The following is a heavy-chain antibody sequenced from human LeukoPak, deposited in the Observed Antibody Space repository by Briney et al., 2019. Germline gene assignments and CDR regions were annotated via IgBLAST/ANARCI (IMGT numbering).Heavy chain of an antibody. CDR3: ARVLEYSGRWFDP. V-gene: IGHV1-69*17. CDR2: IIPIFGIA. J-gene: IGHJ5*02. Sequence: SVKVSCKASGGTFSSYAISWVRQAPGQGLEWMGGIIPIFGIANYAQKFQGRVTITADKSTSTAYMELSSLRSEDTAVYYCARVLEYSGRWFDPGGQGTLVTVSS. D-gene: IGHD3-3*01. CDR1: GGTFSSYA.